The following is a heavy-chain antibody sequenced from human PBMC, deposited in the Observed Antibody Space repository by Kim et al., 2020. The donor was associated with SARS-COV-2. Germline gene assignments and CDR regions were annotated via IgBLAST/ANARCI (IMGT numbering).Heavy chain of an antibody. V-gene: IGHV3-23*01. D-gene: IGHD3-22*01. CDR2: ISGSGGST. CDR3: AKEQGRWITMIVVVHNWFDP. Sequence: GGSLRLSCAASGFTFSSYAMSWVRQAPGKGLEWVSAISGSGGSTYYADSVKGRFTISRDNSKNTLYLQMNSLRAEDTAVYYCAKEQGRWITMIVVVHNWFDPWGQGTLVTVSS. J-gene: IGHJ5*02. CDR1: GFTFSSYA.